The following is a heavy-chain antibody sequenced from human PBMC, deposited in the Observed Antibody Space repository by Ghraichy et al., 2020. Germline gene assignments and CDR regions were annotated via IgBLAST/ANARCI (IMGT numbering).Heavy chain of an antibody. Sequence: GGSLRLSCAASGFTFSSYSMNWVRQAPGKGLEWVSSISSSSSYIYYADSVKGRFTISRDNAKNSLYLQMNSLRAEDTAVYYCARDRGYSSAPPAYYYYGMDVWGQGTTVTVSS. J-gene: IGHJ6*02. CDR1: GFTFSSYS. CDR2: ISSSSSYI. V-gene: IGHV3-21*01. CDR3: ARDRGYSSAPPAYYYYGMDV. D-gene: IGHD6-19*01.